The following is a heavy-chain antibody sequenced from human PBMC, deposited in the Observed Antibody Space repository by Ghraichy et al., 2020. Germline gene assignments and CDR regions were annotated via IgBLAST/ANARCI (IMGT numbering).Heavy chain of an antibody. V-gene: IGHV1-2*02. Sequence: ASVKVSCKASGYTFSDYYIHWVRQAPGQGLEWMGWINPKSGDTNFAQSFQGRVTMTTIKSIGTAYMELRRLRFGDTAVYYCARERVKPTYYFASSASDHWGQGTLVSVS. CDR2: INPKSGDT. CDR3: ARERVKPTYYFASSASDH. CDR1: GYTFSDYY. D-gene: IGHD3-9*01. J-gene: IGHJ4*02.